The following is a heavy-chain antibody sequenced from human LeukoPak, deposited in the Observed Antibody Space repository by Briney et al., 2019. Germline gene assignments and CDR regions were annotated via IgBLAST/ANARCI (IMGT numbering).Heavy chain of an antibody. CDR3: ARGANWGRSLGY. CDR2: INHSGST. J-gene: IGHJ4*02. D-gene: IGHD3-16*01. V-gene: IGHV4-34*01. Sequence: SETLSLTCAVYGGSFSGYYWSWIRRPPGKGLEWIGEINHSGSTNYNPSLKSRVTISVDTPKNQFSLKLSSVTAADTAVYYCARGANWGRSLGYWGQGTLVTVSS. CDR1: GGSFSGYY.